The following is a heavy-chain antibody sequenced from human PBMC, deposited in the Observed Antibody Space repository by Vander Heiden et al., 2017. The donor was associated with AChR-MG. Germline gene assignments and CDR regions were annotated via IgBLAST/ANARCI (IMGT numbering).Heavy chain of an antibody. V-gene: IGHV3-33*01. D-gene: IGHD6-19*01. CDR2: ISFNGSEK. Sequence: QLQLAESGGGVVQPGRSLRLSCAASGFTFGSYGMHWVRQAPGRGLEWVARISFNGSEKYYADSVKGRFTISRDESKNTLYLQMNSLRGDDTAVYYYARQFQSYFFGHWGQGALVTVSS. J-gene: IGHJ4*02. CDR3: ARQFQSYFFGH. CDR1: GFTFGSYG.